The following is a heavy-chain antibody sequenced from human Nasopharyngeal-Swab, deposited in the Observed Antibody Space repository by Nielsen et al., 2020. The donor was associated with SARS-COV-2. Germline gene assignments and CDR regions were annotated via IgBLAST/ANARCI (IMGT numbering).Heavy chain of an antibody. CDR1: GFTFSTYS. J-gene: IGHJ6*02. V-gene: IGHV3-21*01. CDR3: ARGCVLTGPSCYYYGMDV. D-gene: IGHD3-9*01. Sequence: GGSLRLSCAASGFTFSTYSMNWVRQAPGKGLEWVSSISSSSSYIYYADSLKGRFTISRDNAKNSQYLQMNSLRAEDTAVYYCARGCVLTGPSCYYYGMDVWGQGTTVTVSS. CDR2: ISSSSSYI.